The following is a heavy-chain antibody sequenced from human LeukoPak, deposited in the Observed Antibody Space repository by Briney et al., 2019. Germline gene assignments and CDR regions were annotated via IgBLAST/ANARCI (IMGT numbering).Heavy chain of an antibody. J-gene: IGHJ4*02. V-gene: IGHV3-7*03. CDR3: ARNVGWFRFDY. D-gene: IGHD2-15*01. Sequence: VANIKEDGSEKYYEDSVKGRFTISRDNAKNSLYLQMNSLRAEDTAVYYCARNVGWFRFDYWGQGTLVTVSS. CDR2: IKEDGSEK.